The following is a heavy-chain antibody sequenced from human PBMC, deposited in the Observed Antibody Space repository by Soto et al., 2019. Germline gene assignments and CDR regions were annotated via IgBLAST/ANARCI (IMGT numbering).Heavy chain of an antibody. D-gene: IGHD7-27*01. CDR2: VYHNGNT. Sequence: QLQLQASGPGLVKPSETLSLTCTVSGGSIRSYFWSWIRQAPGKKLEWLGYVYHNGNTNYNPSLRSRLTLSVDPSNTRLSLNLKSVPAADAAVYYCAVPGPAGLWGRGTLVTVAS. CDR1: GGSIRSYF. V-gene: IGHV4-59*01. J-gene: IGHJ2*01. CDR3: AVPGPAGL.